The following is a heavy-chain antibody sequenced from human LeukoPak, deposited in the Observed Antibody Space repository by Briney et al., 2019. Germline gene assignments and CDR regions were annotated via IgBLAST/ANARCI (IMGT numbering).Heavy chain of an antibody. J-gene: IGHJ4*02. CDR3: AKGSASGRPYYFDS. Sequence: PGGSLRLSCAASGFSFSTYAMSWVRQAPGKGLEWVSGITGSGGSTYHADSVKGRFTISRDNSKNTLFLQMSSLRAEDSAIFYCAKGSASGRPYYFDSWGQGILVTVSS. CDR2: ITGSGGST. CDR1: GFSFSTYA. V-gene: IGHV3-23*01. D-gene: IGHD2-15*01.